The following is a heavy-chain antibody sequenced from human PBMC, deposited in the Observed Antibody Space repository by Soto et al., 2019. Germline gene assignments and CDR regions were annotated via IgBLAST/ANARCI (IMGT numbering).Heavy chain of an antibody. CDR2: ISNSGSA. D-gene: IGHD6-6*01. CDR3: AGGIAARPLGY. CDR1: GGSIETFY. J-gene: IGHJ4*02. Sequence: PSETLSLTCTVSGGSIETFYWSWIRQPPGKGLEWIAYISNSGSANYNPSLESRVTVSVDTAKKEFSLKLSSVTAADTAVYYCAGGIAARPLGYWGQGTLVTVSS. V-gene: IGHV4-59*12.